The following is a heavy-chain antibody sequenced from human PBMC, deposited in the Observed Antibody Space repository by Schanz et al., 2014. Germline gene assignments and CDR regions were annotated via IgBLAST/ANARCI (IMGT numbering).Heavy chain of an antibody. V-gene: IGHV3-11*01. CDR2: ISSGGTTT. CDR3: AKTPREYCNYDNCPNWFDS. Sequence: VQLVESGGGVVQPGRSLRLSCAASGFIFSDYYMAWIRQAPGKGPEYVSYISSGGTTTYHSDSVKGRFTISRDNSKNTLYLQMNSLRAEDTAVYYCAKTPREYCNYDNCPNWFDSWGQGTLVTASS. D-gene: IGHD2-15*01. J-gene: IGHJ5*01. CDR1: GFIFSDYY.